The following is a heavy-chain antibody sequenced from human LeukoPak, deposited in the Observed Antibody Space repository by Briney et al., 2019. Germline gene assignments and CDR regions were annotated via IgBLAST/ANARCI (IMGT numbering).Heavy chain of an antibody. V-gene: IGHV3-30-3*01. CDR3: AKDRITILGVVAFDY. J-gene: IGHJ4*02. Sequence: GGSLRLSCAASGFTFSSYAMHWVRQAPGKGLEWVAVISYDGSNKYYADSVKGRFTISRDNSKNTLYLQMNSLRAEDTAVYYCAKDRITILGVVAFDYWGQGTLVTVSS. CDR2: ISYDGSNK. D-gene: IGHD3-3*01. CDR1: GFTFSSYA.